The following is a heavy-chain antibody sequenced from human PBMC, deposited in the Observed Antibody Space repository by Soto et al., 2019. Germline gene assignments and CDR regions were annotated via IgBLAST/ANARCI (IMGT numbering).Heavy chain of an antibody. Sequence: QVQLVQSGAEVKKPGSSVKVSCKASGGTFSSYAISWVRQAPGQGLEWMGGIIPIFGTANYAQKFQGRVTITADESTSTAYMELSSLRSEDTAVYYCARDEDSYGSGGSCPTWFDPWGQGTLVTVSS. D-gene: IGHD2-15*01. V-gene: IGHV1-69*01. J-gene: IGHJ5*02. CDR1: GGTFSSYA. CDR3: ARDEDSYGSGGSCPTWFDP. CDR2: IIPIFGTA.